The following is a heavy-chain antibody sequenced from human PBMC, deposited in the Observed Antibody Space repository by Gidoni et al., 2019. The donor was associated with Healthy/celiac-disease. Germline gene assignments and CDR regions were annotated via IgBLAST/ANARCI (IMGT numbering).Heavy chain of an antibody. CDR1: GCTCSRYG. J-gene: IGHJ4*02. CDR3: ARDGPEYSSSPSYFDY. D-gene: IGHD6-6*01. V-gene: IGHV3-33*01. CDR2: IWYDGSNK. Sequence: QVQLVESGGGVVQPGSCLRLSCAASGCTCSRYGMHWVRPAPGKRLEWVAVIWYDGSNKYYADSVKGRFTISRDNSQNTLYLQMNSLRAEDTAVYYCARDGPEYSSSPSYFDYWGQGTLVTVSS.